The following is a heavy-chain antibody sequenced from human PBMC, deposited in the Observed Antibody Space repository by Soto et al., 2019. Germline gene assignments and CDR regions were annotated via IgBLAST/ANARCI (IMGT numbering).Heavy chain of an antibody. CDR3: ARPRGSGNYRYGLNV. J-gene: IGHJ6*02. CDR2: IYPGDSDT. V-gene: IGHV5-51*01. D-gene: IGHD3-10*01. CDR1: GYIFTTYW. Sequence: PGESLKISCQGSGYIFTTYWIGWVRQMPGKGLEWMGIIYPGDSDTRYSPSFQGQVTISADKSISTAYLQWSSLKASDTAIYYCARPRGSGNYRYGLNVWGQGTTVTVSS.